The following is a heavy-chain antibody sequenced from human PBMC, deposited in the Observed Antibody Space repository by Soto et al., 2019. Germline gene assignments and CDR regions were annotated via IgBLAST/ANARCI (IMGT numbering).Heavy chain of an antibody. CDR2: VSRAGTYT. CDR1: GFTFSSYA. J-gene: IGHJ5*02. Sequence: EVQLLESGGDVVRPGGSLRLSCAASGFTFSSYAMGWVRQAPGKGLEWVAGVSRAGTYTFYADSVRGRFSISRDYSRDTVNLYMNALRGDDTAVYFCVKYTVTEDFCESWGQGTLVSVSS. D-gene: IGHD4-17*01. V-gene: IGHV3-23*01. CDR3: VKYTVTEDFCES.